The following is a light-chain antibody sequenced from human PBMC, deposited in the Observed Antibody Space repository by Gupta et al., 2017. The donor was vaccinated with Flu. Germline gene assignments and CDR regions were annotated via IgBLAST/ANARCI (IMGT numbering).Light chain of an antibody. CDR1: SSDVGGYNF. V-gene: IGLV2-11*01. Sequence: QSALTQPRSVSGSPGQSVTISCTGTSSDVGGYNFVSWYQQHPGKAPKLMIYEVNKRPSGVPDRFSGSKSGNTASLTISGLQAEDEAHYYCCSYAGSYTYVFGTGAMVTVL. J-gene: IGLJ1*01. CDR2: EVN. CDR3: CSYAGSYTYV.